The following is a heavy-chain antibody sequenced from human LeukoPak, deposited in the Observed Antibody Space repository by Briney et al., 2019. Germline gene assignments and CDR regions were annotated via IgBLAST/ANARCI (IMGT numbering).Heavy chain of an antibody. V-gene: IGHV3-48*01. CDR3: ARKSYSSGWYVFDY. Sequence: GGSLRLSCAASGFTFNTYTMNWVRQAPGKGLEWVSYISSSGGTRYYADSVKGRFTISRDNAKNSLYLQMNSLRAEDTAVYYCARKSYSSGWYVFDYWGQGTLVSVSS. CDR1: GFTFNTYT. J-gene: IGHJ4*02. CDR2: ISSSGGTR. D-gene: IGHD6-19*01.